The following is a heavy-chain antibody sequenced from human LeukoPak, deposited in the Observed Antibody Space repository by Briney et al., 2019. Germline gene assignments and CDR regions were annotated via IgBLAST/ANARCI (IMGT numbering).Heavy chain of an antibody. Sequence: GSLRLSGAASEFTFSIYAMTWVRQAPGRGLEWVSSISGSGDSTYYADSMKGRFTISRDNSKSMLYLQMNGLRAEDSAVYYCARVSGYFDYWGQGTLVTVSS. D-gene: IGHD3-3*01. CDR3: ARVSGYFDY. CDR2: ISGSGDST. V-gene: IGHV3-23*01. J-gene: IGHJ4*02. CDR1: EFTFSIYA.